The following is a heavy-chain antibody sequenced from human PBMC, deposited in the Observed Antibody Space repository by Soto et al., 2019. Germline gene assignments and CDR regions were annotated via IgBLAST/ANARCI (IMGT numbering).Heavy chain of an antibody. CDR3: ARDRGGFQDCSGGSCYFDY. CDR2: IIPIFGTA. Sequence: SVKVSCKASGGTFSSYAISWVRQAPGQGLAWMGGIIPIFGTANYAQKFQGRVTITADESTSTAYMELSSLRSEDTAVYYCARDRGGFQDCSGGSCYFDYWGQGTLVTAPQ. J-gene: IGHJ4*02. V-gene: IGHV1-69*13. CDR1: GGTFSSYA. D-gene: IGHD2-15*01.